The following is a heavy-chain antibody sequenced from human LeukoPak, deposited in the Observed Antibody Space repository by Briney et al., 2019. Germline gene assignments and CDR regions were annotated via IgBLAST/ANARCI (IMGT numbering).Heavy chain of an antibody. J-gene: IGHJ4*02. V-gene: IGHV1-2*04. CDR1: GYTFTGYY. CDR2: INPNSGGT. D-gene: IGHD6-13*01. Sequence: ASVRVSCKASGYTFTGYYMHWVREAPGQGREWMGGINPNSGGTNYAQKFQGWVTMTRDTSISTAYMELSRLRSDDTAVYYWAREGSSSWYDYWGQGTLVTVSS. CDR3: AREGSSSWYDY.